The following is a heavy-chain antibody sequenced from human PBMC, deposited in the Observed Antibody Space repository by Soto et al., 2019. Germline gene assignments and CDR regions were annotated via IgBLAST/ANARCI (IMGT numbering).Heavy chain of an antibody. CDR1: GGTFSSYA. D-gene: IGHD4-17*01. V-gene: IGHV1-69*01. Sequence: QVQLVQSGAEVKKPGSSVKVSCKASGGTFSSYAISWVRQAPGQGIEWMGGIIPIFDTANYAQKFQGRVTITADESTSTAYMELSSLRSEDTAVYYCAREGWGDYGTYYFDYWGQGTLVTVSS. CDR3: AREGWGDYGTYYFDY. CDR2: IIPIFDTA. J-gene: IGHJ4*02.